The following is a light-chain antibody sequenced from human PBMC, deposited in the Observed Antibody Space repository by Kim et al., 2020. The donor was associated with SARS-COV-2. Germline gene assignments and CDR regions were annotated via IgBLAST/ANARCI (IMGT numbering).Light chain of an antibody. Sequence: ITISCSGTYSAIGIADSVSWYQQHPGKAPRLIIYDVSDRPSGVSARFSGSKSGNTASLTISGLHSEDEADYYCASFTSSGSLDYVFGAGTKVTVL. CDR2: DVS. J-gene: IGLJ1*01. CDR3: ASFTSSGSLDYV. V-gene: IGLV2-14*03. CDR1: YSAIGIADS.